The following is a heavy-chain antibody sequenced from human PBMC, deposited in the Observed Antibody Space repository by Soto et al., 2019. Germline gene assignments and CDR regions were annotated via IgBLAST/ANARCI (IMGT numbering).Heavy chain of an antibody. D-gene: IGHD2-21*01. CDR3: VKSRGGAHYHFFD. V-gene: IGHV3-64D*06. CDR1: GFTLSSFS. J-gene: IGHJ4*02. CDR2: MSSDGGRI. Sequence: GGSLRLSCSASGFTLSSFSMHWVRQSPGKGLEYVSHMSSDGGRIYYADSVKGRFTISRDNSKNMLYLQMSSLRPDDSAVYYCVKSRGGAHYHFFDWGQGTQVTVS.